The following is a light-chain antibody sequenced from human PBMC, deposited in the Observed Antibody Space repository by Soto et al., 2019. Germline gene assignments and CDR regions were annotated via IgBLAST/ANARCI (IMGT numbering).Light chain of an antibody. CDR3: QQYNSYSRT. J-gene: IGKJ1*01. Sequence: DFQMTQSPSTLSASVGERVTITCRASQSFTNWLAWYQQKPGEAPKLLIYDASALPRGVPSRFSGSGSGTEFTLTISSLQPDDFATYYCQQYNSYSRTFGPGTKVDI. CDR1: QSFTNW. V-gene: IGKV1-5*01. CDR2: DAS.